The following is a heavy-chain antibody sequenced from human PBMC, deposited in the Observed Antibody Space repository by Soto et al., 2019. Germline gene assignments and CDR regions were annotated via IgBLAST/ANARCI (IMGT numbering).Heavy chain of an antibody. D-gene: IGHD2-2*01. V-gene: IGHV4-39*01. J-gene: IGHJ4*02. CDR1: GGSVSSGSYY. CDR3: ARHGGGLTMLSN. CDR2: IYYSGTT. Sequence: SETLSLTCSVSGGSVSSGSYYWGWIRQPPGKGLEWIATIYYSGTTYYNPSLKSRVTISIDTSKNQFSLKLSSVTAADTSVYYCARHGGGLTMLSNWGKGILVTVS.